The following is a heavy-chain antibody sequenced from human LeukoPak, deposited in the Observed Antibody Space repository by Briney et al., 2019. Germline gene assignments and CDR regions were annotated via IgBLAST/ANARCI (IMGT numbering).Heavy chain of an antibody. CDR1: GGTFSSYA. CDR2: IIPIFGTA. V-gene: IGHV1-69*05. Sequence: ASVKVSCKASGGTFSSYAISWVRQAPGQGLEWMGRIIPIFGTANYAQKFQGRVTITTDESTSTAYMELSSLRSEDTAAYYCASVLGGSGSYFDLGAFDIWGQGTMVTVSS. J-gene: IGHJ3*02. CDR3: ASVLGGSGSYFDLGAFDI. D-gene: IGHD3-10*01.